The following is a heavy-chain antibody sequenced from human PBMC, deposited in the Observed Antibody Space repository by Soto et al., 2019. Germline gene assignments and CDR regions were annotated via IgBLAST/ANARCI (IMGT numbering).Heavy chain of an antibody. CDR2: IWYDGSNK. J-gene: IGHJ6*03. D-gene: IGHD6-13*01. V-gene: IGHV3-33*01. CDR3: ARDPWGSSSWWDYYYYMDV. Sequence: QVQLVESGGGVVQPGRSLRLSCAASGFTFSSYGMHWVRQAPGKGLEWVAVIWYDGSNKYYADSVKGRFTISRDNSKNPLYLQMNSLRAEDTAVYYCARDPWGSSSWWDYYYYMDVWGKGPRSPSP. CDR1: GFTFSSYG.